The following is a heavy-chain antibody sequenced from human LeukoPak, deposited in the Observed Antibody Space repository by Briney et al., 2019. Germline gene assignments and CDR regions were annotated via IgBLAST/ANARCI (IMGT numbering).Heavy chain of an antibody. V-gene: IGHV3-23*01. D-gene: IGHD1-1*01. CDR3: VKRENNYEVDI. CDR1: GFTFTNYA. CDR2: IIGSGGST. Sequence: PGGSLRLSCEASGFTFTNYAMTWVPQGPGKGLEWVSIIIGSGGSTYYADSVKGRFTVSRDNSKNTLYLQMKSLRAEDTAVYSCVKRENNYEVDIWGQGNLVTVSS. J-gene: IGHJ4*02.